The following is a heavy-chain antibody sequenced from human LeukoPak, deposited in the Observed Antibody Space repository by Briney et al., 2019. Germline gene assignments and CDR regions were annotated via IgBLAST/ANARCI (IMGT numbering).Heavy chain of an antibody. CDR3: ARARTSVVVVAATTYYYYGMDV. J-gene: IGHJ6*04. CDR2: ISSSSSYI. Sequence: PGGSLRLSCAASGLTFSSYAMNWVRQAPGKGLEWVSSISSSSSYIYYADSVKGRFTISRDNAKNSLYLQMNSLRAEDTAVYYCARARTSVVVVAATTYYYYGMDVWGKGTTVTVSS. D-gene: IGHD2-15*01. CDR1: GLTFSSYA. V-gene: IGHV3-21*01.